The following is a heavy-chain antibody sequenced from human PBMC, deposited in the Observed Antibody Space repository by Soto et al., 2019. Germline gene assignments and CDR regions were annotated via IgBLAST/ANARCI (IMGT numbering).Heavy chain of an antibody. CDR3: ARQVADSGYAKNYYYYYYMDV. V-gene: IGHV5-51*01. CDR1: GYSFTSYW. Sequence: EVQLVQSGAEVKKPGESLKISCKGSGYSFTSYWIGWVRQMPGKGLEWMGIIYPGDSDTRYSPSFQGQVTISADKSISTAYLQWSSLKASDTAMYYCARQVADSGYAKNYYYYYYMDVWGKGTTVTVSS. CDR2: IYPGDSDT. J-gene: IGHJ6*03. D-gene: IGHD5-12*01.